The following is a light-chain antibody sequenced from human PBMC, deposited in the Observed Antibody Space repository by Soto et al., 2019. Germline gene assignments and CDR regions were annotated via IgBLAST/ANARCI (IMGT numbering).Light chain of an antibody. CDR2: DTS. V-gene: IGKV3-11*01. Sequence: ENVLTQSPATLSLSPGERATLSCRASQSVSSYLAWYQQKPGQAPRLLIYDTSNRATDIPARFSGSGSGTDFTLTISSLEPEDFAVYYCQQRSNWPQVTFGPGTKVDIK. CDR1: QSVSSY. CDR3: QQRSNWPQVT. J-gene: IGKJ3*01.